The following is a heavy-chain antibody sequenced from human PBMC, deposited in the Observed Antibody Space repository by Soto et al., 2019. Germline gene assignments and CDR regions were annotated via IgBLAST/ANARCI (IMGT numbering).Heavy chain of an antibody. D-gene: IGHD2-2*01. J-gene: IGHJ5*02. CDR1: GGTFSSYT. Sequence: QVQVVQSGAEVKKPGSSVKVSCKASGGTFSSYTINWVRQAPGQGLEWMGRIIPILGIINYAQNFQGRVTITADKSTSTAYMELRSLRSEDTGVYYCARVREQYCSSSSCRNWFDPWVHGTLVTVSS. CDR2: IIPILGII. V-gene: IGHV1-69*02. CDR3: ARVREQYCSSSSCRNWFDP.